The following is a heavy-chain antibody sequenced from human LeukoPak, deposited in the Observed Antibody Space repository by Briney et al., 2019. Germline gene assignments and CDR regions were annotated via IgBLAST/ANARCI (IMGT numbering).Heavy chain of an antibody. D-gene: IGHD3-10*01. Sequence: SETLSLTCTVSGGSISSSSYYWSWIRQPPGKGLEWIGYIYYSGSTNYNPSLKSRVTISVDTSKNQFSLKLSSVIAADTAVYYCARAVRDRGVILPWFDPWGQGTLVTVSS. J-gene: IGHJ5*02. V-gene: IGHV4-61*01. CDR3: ARAVRDRGVILPWFDP. CDR1: GGSISSSSYY. CDR2: IYYSGST.